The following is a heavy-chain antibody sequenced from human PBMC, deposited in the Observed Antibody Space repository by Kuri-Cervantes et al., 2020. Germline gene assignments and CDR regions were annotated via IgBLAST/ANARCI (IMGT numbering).Heavy chain of an antibody. D-gene: IGHD6-19*01. J-gene: IGHJ5*02. CDR3: ARETGGQWGSENWFDP. CDR1: GFTFSSYA. V-gene: IGHV3-30-3*01. Sequence: GGSLRLSCAASGFTFSSYAMHWVRQAPGKGLEWVAVIPHDGSNKYYADSVKGRFTISRDNSKNTLYLQMNSLRAEDTAVYYCARETGGQWGSENWFDPWGQGTLVTVSS. CDR2: IPHDGSNK.